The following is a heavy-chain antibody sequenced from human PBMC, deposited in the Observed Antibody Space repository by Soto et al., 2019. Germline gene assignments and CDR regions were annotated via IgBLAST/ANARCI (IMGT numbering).Heavy chain of an antibody. J-gene: IGHJ4*02. CDR3: GRDGIEYSSSSPADY. V-gene: IGHV1-18*01. Sequence: GASVKVPCKASGYTFTSYGISWVRQAPGQGLEWMGWISAYNGNTNYAQKLQGRVTMTTDTSTSTAYMELRSLRSDDAAVYYCGRDGIEYSSSSPADYWGQGTLVTVSS. D-gene: IGHD6-6*01. CDR1: GYTFTSYG. CDR2: ISAYNGNT.